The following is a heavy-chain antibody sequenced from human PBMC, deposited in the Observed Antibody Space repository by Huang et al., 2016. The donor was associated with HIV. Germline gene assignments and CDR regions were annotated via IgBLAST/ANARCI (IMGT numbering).Heavy chain of an antibody. CDR1: GYTFTGYY. CDR3: ARGSASVGFPSFDY. J-gene: IGHJ4*02. CDR2: IRPYSGDT. D-gene: IGHD1-26*01. Sequence: QVQLVQSGAEVKKPGASVKVSCKASGYTFTGYYMHWVRQAPGQGLQWMGLIRPYSGDTYYVQEFQGRVTMTLDTSVSTAYMELTSLRSDDTAVYYCARGSASVGFPSFDYWGQGTLATVSS. V-gene: IGHV1-2*02.